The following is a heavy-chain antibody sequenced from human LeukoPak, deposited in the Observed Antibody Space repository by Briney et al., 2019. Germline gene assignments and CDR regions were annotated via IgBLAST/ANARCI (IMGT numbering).Heavy chain of an antibody. J-gene: IGHJ4*02. CDR2: ISGHQGNT. Sequence: ASVKVSCKASGYTFTNYGITWVRQAPGQGLEWMGWISGHQGNTKYAQNFQGRVTMTIDTTTSTAYMDLRSLRSDDTAIYFCARSDLATITAGPFEYWGQGTLVAVSS. CDR3: ARSDLATITAGPFEY. CDR1: GYTFTNYG. V-gene: IGHV1-18*01. D-gene: IGHD5-12*01.